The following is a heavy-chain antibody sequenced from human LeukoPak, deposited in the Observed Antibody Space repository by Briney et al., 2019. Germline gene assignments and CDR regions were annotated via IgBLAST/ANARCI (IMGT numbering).Heavy chain of an antibody. J-gene: IGHJ4*02. D-gene: IGHD5-18*01. CDR2: INSDGSST. CDR1: GVTFSSYW. V-gene: IGHV3-74*01. CDR3: ARDRYSYGLNDY. Sequence: GGSLRLSCAASGVTFSSYWMHWVRQAPGEGLVWVSRINSDGSSTSYADSVKGRFTISRDNAKNTLYLQMNSLRAEDTAVYYCARDRYSYGLNDYWGQGTLVTVSS.